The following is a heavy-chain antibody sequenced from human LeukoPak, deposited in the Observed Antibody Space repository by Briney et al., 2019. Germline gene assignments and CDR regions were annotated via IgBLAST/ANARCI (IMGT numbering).Heavy chain of an antibody. CDR2: IIPMFGSA. Sequence: SVKVSCKASGGTFSDYAISWVRQAPGQGFEWMGGIIPMFGSADYAQKFQGRVTITTDESTSTAYMELSSLRSEDTAVYYCARDQTRVSGFWSGFYTGIASWGQGTLVTVSS. CDR1: GGTFSDYA. CDR3: ARDQTRVSGFWSGFYTGIAS. D-gene: IGHD3-3*01. J-gene: IGHJ4*02. V-gene: IGHV1-69*05.